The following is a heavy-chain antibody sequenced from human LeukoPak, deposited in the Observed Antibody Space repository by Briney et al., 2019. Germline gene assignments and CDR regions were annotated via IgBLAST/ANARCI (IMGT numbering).Heavy chain of an antibody. V-gene: IGHV1-8*01. CDR1: GYTFTSYD. D-gene: IGHD6-13*01. Sequence: ASVKVSCKASGYTFTSYDINWVRQATGQGLEWMGWMNPNSGNTGYAQKFQGRVTMTRNTSISTAYMELSSLRSEDTAVYYCARGQVYSCSWGDYYYGMDVWGQGTTVTVSS. CDR3: ARGQVYSCSWGDYYYGMDV. CDR2: MNPNSGNT. J-gene: IGHJ6*02.